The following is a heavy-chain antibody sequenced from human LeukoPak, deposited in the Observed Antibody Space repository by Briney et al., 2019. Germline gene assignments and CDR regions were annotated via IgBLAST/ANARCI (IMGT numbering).Heavy chain of an antibody. V-gene: IGHV3-53*04. D-gene: IGHD6-13*01. CDR1: GFTFSSYA. CDR3: ARDAAGFKGAFDI. Sequence: TGGSLRLSCAASGFTFSSYAMSWVRQAPGKGLEWVSVIYSGGSTYYADSVKGRFTISRHNSKNTLYLQMNSLRAEDTAVYYCARDAAGFKGAFDIWGQGTMVTVSS. CDR2: IYSGGST. J-gene: IGHJ3*02.